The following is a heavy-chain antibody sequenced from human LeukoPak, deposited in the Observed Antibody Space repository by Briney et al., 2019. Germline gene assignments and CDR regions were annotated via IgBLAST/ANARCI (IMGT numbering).Heavy chain of an antibody. Sequence: PSETLSLTCTVSGGSVSSGTYYWSWIRQPPGKGLEWIGSIYYSGSTYYNPSLKSRVTISVDTSKNQFSLKLSSVTAADTAVYYCARQRGSGWPIDYWGQGTLVTVSS. D-gene: IGHD6-19*01. CDR3: ARQRGSGWPIDY. J-gene: IGHJ4*02. CDR2: IYYSGST. CDR1: GGSVSSGTYY. V-gene: IGHV4-39*01.